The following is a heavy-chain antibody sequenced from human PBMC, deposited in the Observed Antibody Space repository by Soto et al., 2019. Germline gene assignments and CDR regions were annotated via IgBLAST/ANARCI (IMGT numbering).Heavy chain of an antibody. CDR1: GGSISSYY. CDR3: ARYGADYYYYMDV. CDR2: IYYSGST. J-gene: IGHJ6*03. V-gene: IGHV4-59*08. D-gene: IGHD4-17*01. Sequence: SETLSLTCTVSGGSISSYYWSWIRQPPGKGLEWIGYIYYSGSTNYNPSLKSRVTISVDTSKNQFSLKLSSVTAADTAVYYCARYGADYYYYMDVWGKGTTVTVSS.